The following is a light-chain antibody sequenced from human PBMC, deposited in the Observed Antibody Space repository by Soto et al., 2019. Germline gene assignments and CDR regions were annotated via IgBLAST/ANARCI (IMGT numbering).Light chain of an antibody. Sequence: QSVLTQPPSVSVAPGQRVTISCTGSSSNTGAGYDVHWYQQLPGTVPKLLIYANSNRPSGVPDRFSGSKSGTSASLAITGLQAEDEADYYCQSYDSSLTVWVFGGGTKLTVL. CDR1: SSNTGAGYD. CDR2: ANS. CDR3: QSYDSSLTVWV. V-gene: IGLV1-40*01. J-gene: IGLJ3*02.